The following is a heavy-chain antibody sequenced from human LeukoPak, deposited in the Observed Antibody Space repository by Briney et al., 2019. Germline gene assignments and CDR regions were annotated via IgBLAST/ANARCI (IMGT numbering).Heavy chain of an antibody. Sequence: ASVKVSCKASGYTFTSYDINWVRQATGQGLEWMGWMNPNSGNTGYAQKFQGRVTMTRNTSISTAYMELSSLRSEDTAVYYCARYPRGTYYDILTGYSSDAFDIWGQGTMVTVSS. V-gene: IGHV1-8*01. D-gene: IGHD3-9*01. CDR3: ARYPRGTYYDILTGYSSDAFDI. CDR1: GYTFTSYD. CDR2: MNPNSGNT. J-gene: IGHJ3*02.